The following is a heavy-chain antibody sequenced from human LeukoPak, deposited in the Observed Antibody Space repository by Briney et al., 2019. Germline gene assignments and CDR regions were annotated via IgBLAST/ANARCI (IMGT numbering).Heavy chain of an antibody. CDR3: ARVAYCTKGVCINFDL. J-gene: IGHJ4*02. CDR2: INPNSGGT. V-gene: IGHV1-2*02. Sequence: ASVKVSRKASRYTPTGSYIHWMRQAPGRGLEWVGWINPNSGGTRYARNFQGRVTVTRDTSTSKASMELSGLRADDTAVYYCARVAYCTKGVCINFDLWGQGTLVTVSS. D-gene: IGHD2-8*01. CDR1: RYTPTGSY.